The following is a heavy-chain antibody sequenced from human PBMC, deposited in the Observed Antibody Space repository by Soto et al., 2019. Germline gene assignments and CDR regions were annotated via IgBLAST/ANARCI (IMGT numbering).Heavy chain of an antibody. D-gene: IGHD3-22*01. CDR2: ISYDGSNK. J-gene: IGHJ3*02. CDR3: ARDPGNYDSSVGDAFDI. V-gene: IGHV3-30-3*01. CDR1: GFTFSSYS. Sequence: LRLSCAASGFTFSSYSMHWVRQAPGKGLEWVAVISYDGSNKYYADSVKGRFTISRDNSKNTLYLQMNSLRAEDTAVYYCARDPGNYDSSVGDAFDIWGQGTMVTVSS.